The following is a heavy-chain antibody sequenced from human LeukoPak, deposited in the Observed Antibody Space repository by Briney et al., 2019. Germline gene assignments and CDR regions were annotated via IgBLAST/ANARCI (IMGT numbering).Heavy chain of an antibody. J-gene: IGHJ6*02. CDR1: GFTVTNNY. CDR2: IYSGGST. Sequence: PGGSLRLSCAASGFTVTNNYMTWVRQAPGKGLEWVSVIYSGGSTFYADSVKGRFTISRDNSKNTLFLQMNSLRAEDTAVYYCARRAWQQDDYGMDVWGQGTTVTVSS. D-gene: IGHD6-13*01. CDR3: ARRAWQQDDYGMDV. V-gene: IGHV3-66*01.